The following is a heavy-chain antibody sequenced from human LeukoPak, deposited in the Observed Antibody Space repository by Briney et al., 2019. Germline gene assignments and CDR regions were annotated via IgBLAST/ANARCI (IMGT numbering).Heavy chain of an antibody. CDR1: GGSISSYY. D-gene: IGHD3-22*01. CDR3: ASLTTADAFDI. Sequence: SETLSLTCTASGGSISSYYWSWIRQPPGKGLEWIGYIYDSGSTNYNPSLKSRVTISVDTSKNQFSLKVSSVTAADTAVYYCASLTTADAFDIWGQGTMVTVSS. V-gene: IGHV4-59*01. CDR2: IYDSGST. J-gene: IGHJ3*02.